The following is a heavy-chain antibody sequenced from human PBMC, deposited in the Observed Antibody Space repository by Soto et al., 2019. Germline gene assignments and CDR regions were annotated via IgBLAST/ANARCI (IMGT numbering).Heavy chain of an antibody. J-gene: IGHJ5*01. V-gene: IGHV3-23*01. CDR2: ITASGGRT. Sequence: GSLRLSCTASGFTFNRYAMTLVRQAPGRGLEGVSGITASGGRTFYADSVKGRFTISRDNSRSTLYLQMNSLRAEDTAVYYCAKDTRYADYVRWFDSWGQGTLVTVSS. CDR1: GFTFNRYA. CDR3: AKDTRYADYVRWFDS. D-gene: IGHD4-17*01.